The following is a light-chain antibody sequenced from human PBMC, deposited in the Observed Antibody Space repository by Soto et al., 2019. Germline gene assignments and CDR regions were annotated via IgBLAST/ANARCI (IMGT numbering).Light chain of an antibody. V-gene: IGKV3-20*01. J-gene: IGKJ1*01. CDR2: GAS. CDR1: QSVTSSY. Sequence: ESALTQYPGTLSLSPGEIATLSCRASQSVTSSYLAWYQQKPGQAPRRLIYGASIRATGIPDRFSGSGSGTDFTLTISRLEPEDFALYFCQQYHSSPLTFGQGTKVDIK. CDR3: QQYHSSPLT.